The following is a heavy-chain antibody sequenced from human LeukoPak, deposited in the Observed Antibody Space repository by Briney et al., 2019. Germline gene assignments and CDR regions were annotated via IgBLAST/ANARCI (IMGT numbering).Heavy chain of an antibody. Sequence: GGSLRLSRAASGFTFSSYGMHWVRQAPGKGLEWVAVIWYDGSNKYYADSVKGRFTISRDNSKNTLYLQMNSLRAEDTAVYYCAKDPRYCSGGSCFPYNWFDPWGQGTLVTVSS. CDR1: GFTFSSYG. D-gene: IGHD2-15*01. CDR2: IWYDGSNK. V-gene: IGHV3-33*06. CDR3: AKDPRYCSGGSCFPYNWFDP. J-gene: IGHJ5*02.